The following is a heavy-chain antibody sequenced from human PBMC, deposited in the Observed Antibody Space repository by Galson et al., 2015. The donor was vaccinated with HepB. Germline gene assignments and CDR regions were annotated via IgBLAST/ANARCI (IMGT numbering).Heavy chain of an antibody. CDR1: GYTFTSYA. D-gene: IGHD1-20*01. CDR2: INAGNGNT. J-gene: IGHJ6*02. Sequence: SVKVSCKASGYTFTSYAMHWVRQAPGQRLEWMGWINAGNGNTKYSQKFQGRVTITRDTSASTAYMELSSLRSEDTAVYYCARDRITGTTNHLYYYYYGMDVWGQGTTVTVSS. CDR3: ARDRITGTTNHLYYYYYGMDV. V-gene: IGHV1-3*01.